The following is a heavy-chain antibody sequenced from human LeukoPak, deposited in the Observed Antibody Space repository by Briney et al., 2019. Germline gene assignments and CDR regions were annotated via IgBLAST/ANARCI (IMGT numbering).Heavy chain of an antibody. V-gene: IGHV1-2*06. Sequence: GASVTVSCTASGYTFTGYYMHWVRQAPGQGLEWMGRINPNSGGTNYAQKFQGRVTITADESTSTAYMELSSLRSEDTAVYYCARDPREPYYYYGMDVWGQGTTVTVSS. CDR1: GYTFTGYY. CDR2: INPNSGGT. CDR3: ARDPREPYYYYGMDV. D-gene: IGHD1-14*01. J-gene: IGHJ6*02.